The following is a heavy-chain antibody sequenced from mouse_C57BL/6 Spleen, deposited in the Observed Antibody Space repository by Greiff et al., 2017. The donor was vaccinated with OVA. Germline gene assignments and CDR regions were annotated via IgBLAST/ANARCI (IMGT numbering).Heavy chain of an antibody. V-gene: IGHV1-53*01. J-gene: IGHJ4*01. CDR2: INPSNGGT. Sequence: VQLQQPGTELVKPGASVKLSCKASGYTFTSYWMHWVKKRPGQGLEWIGNINPSNGGTNYNEKFKSKATLTVDKSSSTAYMQLSSLTSEDSAVYYCAGDGYDYDVAMDYWGQGTSVTVSS. CDR1: GYTFTSYW. CDR3: AGDGYDYDVAMDY. D-gene: IGHD2-4*01.